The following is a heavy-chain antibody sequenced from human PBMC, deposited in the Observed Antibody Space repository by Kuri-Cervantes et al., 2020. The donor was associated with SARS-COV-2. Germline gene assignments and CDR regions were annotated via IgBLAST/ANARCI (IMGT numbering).Heavy chain of an antibody. V-gene: IGHV4-4*02. CDR2: IYHSGST. J-gene: IGHJ4*02. Sequence: SQTLSLTCAASGFTFSSYSMSWVRQPPGKGLEWIGEIYHSGSTNYNPSLKSRVTISVDKSKNQFSLKLSSVTAADTAVYYCAGGGAGQWLTPFDYWGQGTLVTVSS. CDR3: AGGGAGQWLTPFDY. CDR1: GFTFSSYSM. D-gene: IGHD6-19*01.